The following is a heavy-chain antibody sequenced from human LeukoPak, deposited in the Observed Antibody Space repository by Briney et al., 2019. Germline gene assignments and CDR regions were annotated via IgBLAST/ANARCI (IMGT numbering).Heavy chain of an antibody. J-gene: IGHJ4*02. Sequence: PSQTLSLTCTVSGGSISTSSYYWGWLRQPHGKGLEWIGSIYYSGSTYYNPSLKIRVTISVDTPKNQFSLKLSSVTAADTAVYYCARGGTLDYFDYWGQGTLVTVCS. CDR3: ARGGTLDYFDY. CDR2: IYYSGST. CDR1: GGSISTSSYY. V-gene: IGHV4-39*01.